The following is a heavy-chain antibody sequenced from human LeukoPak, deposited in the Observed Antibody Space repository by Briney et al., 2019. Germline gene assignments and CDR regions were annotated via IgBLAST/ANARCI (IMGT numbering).Heavy chain of an antibody. J-gene: IGHJ5*02. Sequence: SETLSLTCTVSGYSISSGYYWSWIRQPPGKGLEWIGYIYYSGSTNYNPSLKSRVTISVDTSKNQFSLKLSPVTAADTAVYYCARGAPIVVVPAAPFDPWGQGTLVTVSS. CDR2: IYYSGST. CDR1: GYSISSGYY. CDR3: ARGAPIVVVPAAPFDP. V-gene: IGHV4-61*01. D-gene: IGHD2-2*01.